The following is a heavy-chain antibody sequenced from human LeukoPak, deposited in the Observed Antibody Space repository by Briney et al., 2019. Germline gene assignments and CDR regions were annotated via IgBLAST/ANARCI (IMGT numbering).Heavy chain of an antibody. CDR2: ISGSGGST. Sequence: PGGSLRLSCAASGFTFSSYAMHWVRQAPGKGLEWVSAISGSGGSTYYADSVKGRFTISRDSSKNTLYLQMNSLRAEDTAVYYCAKDREAVGYCSGGSCATDYWGQGTLVTVSS. D-gene: IGHD2-15*01. CDR3: AKDREAVGYCSGGSCATDY. CDR1: GFTFSSYA. V-gene: IGHV3-23*01. J-gene: IGHJ4*02.